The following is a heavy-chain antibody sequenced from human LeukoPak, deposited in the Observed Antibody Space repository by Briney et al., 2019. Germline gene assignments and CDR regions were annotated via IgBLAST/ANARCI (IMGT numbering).Heavy chain of an antibody. D-gene: IGHD2-21*02. V-gene: IGHV3-48*03. CDR2: ISASGQTI. CDR1: GFSFSTYE. CDR3: AKDLLPYCGGDCYSRFDY. Sequence: GGSLRLSCAASGFSFSTYEFHWVRHAPGKGLEWVSYISASGQTIYYADSVRGRFTISRDNSKNTLYLQMNSLRAEDTAVYYCAKDLLPYCGGDCYSRFDYWGQGTLVTVSS. J-gene: IGHJ4*02.